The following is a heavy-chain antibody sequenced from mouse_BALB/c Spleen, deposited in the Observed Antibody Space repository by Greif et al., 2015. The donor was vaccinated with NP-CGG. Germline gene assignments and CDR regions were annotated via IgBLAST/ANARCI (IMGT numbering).Heavy chain of an antibody. V-gene: IGHV1-7*01. CDR3: ARYGNYYFDY. J-gene: IGHJ2*01. Sequence: VQRVESGAELAKPGASVKMSCKASGYTFTSYWMHWVKRRPGQGLEWIGYINPSTGYTEYNQKFKDKATLTADKSSSTAYMQLSSLTSEVSAVYYCARYGNYYFDYWGQGTTLTVSS. CDR2: INPSTGYT. CDR1: GYTFTSYW. D-gene: IGHD2-1*01.